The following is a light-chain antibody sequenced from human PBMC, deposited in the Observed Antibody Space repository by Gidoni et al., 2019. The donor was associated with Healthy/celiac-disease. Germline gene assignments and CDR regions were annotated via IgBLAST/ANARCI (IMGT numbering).Light chain of an antibody. J-gene: IGKJ4*01. CDR1: PSVSSY. Sequence: ELVLSQSPATLSLSPGERATLSCRASPSVSSYLAWYQQKPGQAPRLLIYDASTRATGIPARFSGSGSGTDFTLTISSLQPEDFAVYYCQQRSNWPLTFGGGTKVEIK. CDR2: DAS. CDR3: QQRSNWPLT. V-gene: IGKV3-11*01.